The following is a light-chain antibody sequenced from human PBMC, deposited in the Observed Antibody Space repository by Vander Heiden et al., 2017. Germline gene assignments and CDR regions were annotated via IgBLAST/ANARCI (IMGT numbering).Light chain of an antibody. CDR3: QQSYSIPRA. V-gene: IGKV1-39*01. Sequence: QMTQSPSSLSASVGDRVTLTCRASQSIRNYLNWYQQKPGEVPKLLIYAASSLQSGVPSRFSGSGSGTDFTLTISSLQPEDFATYYCQQSYSIPRAFGGGTKVEIK. J-gene: IGKJ4*01. CDR2: AAS. CDR1: QSIRNY.